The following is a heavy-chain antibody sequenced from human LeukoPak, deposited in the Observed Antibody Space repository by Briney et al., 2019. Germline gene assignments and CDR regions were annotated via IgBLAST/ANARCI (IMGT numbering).Heavy chain of an antibody. CDR3: ARDRLQRTPAAPLRAYGSPY. Sequence: ASVKVSCKASGYTFTGYYMHWVRQAPGQGLEWMGWINPNSGGTNYAQKFQGRVTMTRDTSISTAYMELSRLRSDDTAVYYCARDRLQRTPAAPLRAYGSPYWGQGTLVTVSS. J-gene: IGHJ4*02. CDR1: GYTFTGYY. D-gene: IGHD6-13*01. V-gene: IGHV1-2*02. CDR2: INPNSGGT.